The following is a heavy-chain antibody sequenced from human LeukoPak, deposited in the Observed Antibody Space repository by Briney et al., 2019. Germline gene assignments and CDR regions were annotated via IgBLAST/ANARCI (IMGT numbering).Heavy chain of an antibody. J-gene: IGHJ5*02. V-gene: IGHV4-61*02. CDR2: IYTSGST. Sequence: PSQTLSLTCTVSGGSISSGSYYWSWIRQPAGKGLEWIGRIYTSGSTNYNPSLKSRVTISVDTSKNQFSLKLSSVTAADTAVYYCARELYYDSSGYYPCDWFDPWGQGTLVTVSS. D-gene: IGHD3-22*01. CDR1: GGSISSGSYY. CDR3: ARELYYDSSGYYPCDWFDP.